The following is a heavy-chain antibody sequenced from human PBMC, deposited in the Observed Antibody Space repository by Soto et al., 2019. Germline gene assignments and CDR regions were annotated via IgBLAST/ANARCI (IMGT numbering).Heavy chain of an antibody. J-gene: IGHJ4*02. Sequence: PGGSLRLSCAASGFTFSSYWMSWVRQAPGKGLEWVANIKQDGSEKYYVDSVKGRFTISRDNAKNSLYLQMNSLRAEDTAVYYCARDIYDYGDYYFDYWGQGTLVXVSS. CDR1: GFTFSSYW. V-gene: IGHV3-7*05. CDR2: IKQDGSEK. D-gene: IGHD4-17*01. CDR3: ARDIYDYGDYYFDY.